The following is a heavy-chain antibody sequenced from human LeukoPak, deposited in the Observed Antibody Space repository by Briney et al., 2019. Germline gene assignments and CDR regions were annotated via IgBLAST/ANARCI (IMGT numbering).Heavy chain of an antibody. CDR3: ARSGSSGWYREFDY. J-gene: IGHJ4*02. Sequence: ASVKVSCKASGGTFSSYAISWVRQAPGQGLEWMGRIIPIFGTANYAQKFQGRVTITTDESTSTAYMELSSLRSEDTAVYYCARSGSSGWYREFDYWGQGTLATVSS. CDR2: IIPIFGTA. CDR1: GGTFSSYA. D-gene: IGHD6-19*01. V-gene: IGHV1-69*05.